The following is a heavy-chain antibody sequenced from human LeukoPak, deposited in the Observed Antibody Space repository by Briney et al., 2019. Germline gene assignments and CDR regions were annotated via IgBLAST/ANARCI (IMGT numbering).Heavy chain of an antibody. D-gene: IGHD3-22*01. V-gene: IGHV4-38-2*02. CDR2: IHHSGVT. CDR3: ARYTANTAGYSFDF. J-gene: IGHJ4*02. CDR1: GYSISSGYY. Sequence: SETLSLTCTVSGYSISSGYYWSCIRQPPGKGLEWIATIHHSGVTYHNPSLKSRVTMSVDTSKNQFSLKLGSVTAAGTAVYYCARYTANTAGYSFDFWGQGALVTVSS.